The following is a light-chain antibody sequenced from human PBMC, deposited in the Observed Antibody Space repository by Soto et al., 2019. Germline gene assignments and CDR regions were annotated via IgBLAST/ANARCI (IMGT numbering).Light chain of an antibody. CDR2: RNN. V-gene: IGLV1-47*01. J-gene: IGLJ1*01. Sequence: QLVLTQPPSASGTPGQRVTISCSGSSSNIGSNYVYWYQQLPGTAPKLLIYRNNQRPSGVPDRFSGSKSGTSASLAISGLRSEDEADYYCAAWDDSLSGPVFGPGTKLTVL. CDR3: AAWDDSLSGPV. CDR1: SSNIGSNY.